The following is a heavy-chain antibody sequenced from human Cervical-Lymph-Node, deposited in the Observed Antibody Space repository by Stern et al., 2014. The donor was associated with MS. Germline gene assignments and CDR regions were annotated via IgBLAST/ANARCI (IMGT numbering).Heavy chain of an antibody. V-gene: IGHV3-15*01. CDR1: GFTFNNAW. J-gene: IGHJ4*02. CDR3: THSGFIWCGVDY. CDR2: IKITTDGGTT. D-gene: IGHD3-10*01. Sequence: EMQLVESGGGLVKPGGSLRLSCAASGFTFNNAWMTWVRQAPGKGLEWVGRIKITTDGGTTDYAAPVKGRFSISTDASKNTVYLHMNSLKTEDTAVYYCTHSGFIWCGVDYWGQGTLVTVSS.